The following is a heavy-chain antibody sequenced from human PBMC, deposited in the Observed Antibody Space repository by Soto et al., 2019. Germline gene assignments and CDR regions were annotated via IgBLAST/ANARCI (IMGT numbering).Heavy chain of an antibody. CDR2: ISAYNGNT. CDR3: ARAGDIVVVPAADYYYYMDV. Sequence: ASVKVSCKASGYTFTSYGISWVRQAPGQGLEWMGWISAYNGNTNYAQKLQGRVTMTTDTSTSTAYMELRSLRSDDTAVYYCARAGDIVVVPAADYYYYMDVWGKGTTVTVSS. J-gene: IGHJ6*03. V-gene: IGHV1-18*01. CDR1: GYTFTSYG. D-gene: IGHD2-2*01.